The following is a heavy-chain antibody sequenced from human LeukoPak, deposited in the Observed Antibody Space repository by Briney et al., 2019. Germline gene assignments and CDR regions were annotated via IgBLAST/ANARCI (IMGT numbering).Heavy chain of an antibody. D-gene: IGHD6-6*01. J-gene: IGHJ6*02. CDR1: GYTFTTYA. V-gene: IGHV1-46*01. CDR2: IYPRDGST. CDR3: ARDPYSGWQLDEFHYYGMDV. Sequence: GASVKVSCKASGYTFTTYAIHWVRQAPGQGLEWMGMIYPRDGSTSYAQKFQGRVTMTRDMSTNTVYMDLSSLRSDDTAVYYCARDPYSGWQLDEFHYYGMDVWGQGTTVIVSS.